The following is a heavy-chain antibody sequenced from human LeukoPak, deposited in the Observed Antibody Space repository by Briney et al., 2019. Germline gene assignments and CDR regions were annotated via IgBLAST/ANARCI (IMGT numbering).Heavy chain of an antibody. CDR2: IKQAGSEK. J-gene: IGHJ6*03. V-gene: IGHV3-7*02. D-gene: IGHD4-11*01. CDR3: TRVEETATTAAIIRKYSYYYYYMDV. CDR1: GFTFSTYR. Sequence: GGSLRLSCAASGFTFSTYRMSWVRQAPGKGLEWVANIKQAGSEKHYADSVEGRFTISRDNAKNSLYLQMSSLRAEDTAVYYCTRVEETATTAAIIRKYSYYYYYMDVWGKGNTVTVSS.